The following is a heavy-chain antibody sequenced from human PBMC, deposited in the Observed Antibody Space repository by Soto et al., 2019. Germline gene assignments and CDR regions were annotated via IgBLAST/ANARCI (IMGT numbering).Heavy chain of an antibody. CDR2: IYYSGST. CDR3: AALDSNYVAAFDI. Sequence: SETLSLTCTVSGGSISSSSYYWGWIRQPPGKGLEWIGSIYYSGSTYYNPSLKSRVTISVDTSKNQFSLKLSSVTAADTAVYYCAALDSNYVAAFDIWGQGTMVTVSS. V-gene: IGHV4-39*01. D-gene: IGHD4-4*01. CDR1: GGSISSSSYY. J-gene: IGHJ3*02.